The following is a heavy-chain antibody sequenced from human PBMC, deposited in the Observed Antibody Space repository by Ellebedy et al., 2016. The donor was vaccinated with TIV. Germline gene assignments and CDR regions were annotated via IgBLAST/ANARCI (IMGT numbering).Heavy chain of an antibody. J-gene: IGHJ4*02. Sequence: ASVKVSCKASGGTFSSYAITWVRQAPGQGLQWMGIINPNGGTTRYAQKFQGRVTMTRDTSTSTVYMELSSLGSEDTAVYYCARGYTDFDYWGQGTLVTVSS. V-gene: IGHV1-46*01. CDR2: INPNGGTT. D-gene: IGHD1-14*01. CDR1: GGTFSSYA. CDR3: ARGYTDFDY.